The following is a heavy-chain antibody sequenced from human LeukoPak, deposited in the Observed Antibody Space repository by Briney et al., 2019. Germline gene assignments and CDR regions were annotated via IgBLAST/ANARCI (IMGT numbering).Heavy chain of an antibody. CDR1: EYSFATYW. Sequence: PGESLKISCQGSEYSFATYWIAWLRQMPGKGLEWMGIIYPGDSDTRYSPSFQGQVTISVDKSISTAYLQWSSLKASDTAMYYCARRFCTSSSCYDYFDYWGQGILVTVSS. J-gene: IGHJ4*02. CDR2: IYPGDSDT. V-gene: IGHV5-51*01. D-gene: IGHD3-22*01. CDR3: ARRFCTSSSCYDYFDY.